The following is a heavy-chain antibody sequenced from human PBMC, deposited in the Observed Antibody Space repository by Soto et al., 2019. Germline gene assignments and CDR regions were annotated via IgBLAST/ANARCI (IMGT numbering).Heavy chain of an antibody. D-gene: IGHD6-13*01. Sequence: QVQLVQSGAEVKKPGASVKVSCKASGYTFTSYAMHWVRQAPGQRLEWMGWINAGNGNTKYSQKFQGRVTITRDTSASTAYMELSSLRSEDTAVYYCARGGLLVWAAAAGHAFDIWGQGTMVTVSS. CDR2: INAGNGNT. CDR1: GYTFTSYA. CDR3: ARGGLLVWAAAAGHAFDI. J-gene: IGHJ3*02. V-gene: IGHV1-3*01.